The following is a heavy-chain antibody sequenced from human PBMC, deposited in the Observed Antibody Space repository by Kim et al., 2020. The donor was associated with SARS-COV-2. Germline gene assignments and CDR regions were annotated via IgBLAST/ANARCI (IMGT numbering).Heavy chain of an antibody. Sequence: GGSLRLSCAASGFTFSSYSMNWVRQAPGKGLEWVSSISSSSSYIYYADSVKGRFTISRDNAKNSLYLQMNSLRAEDTAVYYCASARVTYDSSGYYDPGGNWFDPWGQGTLVTVSS. D-gene: IGHD3-22*01. CDR1: GFTFSSYS. CDR3: ASARVTYDSSGYYDPGGNWFDP. CDR2: ISSSSSYI. J-gene: IGHJ5*02. V-gene: IGHV3-21*01.